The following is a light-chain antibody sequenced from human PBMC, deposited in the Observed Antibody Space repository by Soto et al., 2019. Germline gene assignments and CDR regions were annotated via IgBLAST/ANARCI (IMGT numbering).Light chain of an antibody. V-gene: IGLV2-14*03. Sequence: QSSLTQRAFVSGSPGQSVTISCTGTSSDVGGFNYVSWYQHHPGKAPKLMIYDVSNRPSGVSDRFSGSKSGNTASLTISGLQAEDEAYYYCSSYASTTLLVFGGGTKLTVL. CDR3: SSYASTTLLV. CDR2: DVS. CDR1: SSDVGGFNY. J-gene: IGLJ2*01.